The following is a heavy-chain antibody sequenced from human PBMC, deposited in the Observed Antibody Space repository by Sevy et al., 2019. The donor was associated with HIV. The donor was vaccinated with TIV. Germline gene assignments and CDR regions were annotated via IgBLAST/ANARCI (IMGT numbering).Heavy chain of an antibody. D-gene: IGHD6-6*01. Sequence: GGSLRLSCAASGFTFSDYYMSWIRQAPGKGLEWVSYISSSGSTIYYADSVKGRFTISRDNAKNSPYLQMNSLRAEDTAVYYCASDRPRSDSSSSGAFDLWGQGTMVTVSS. CDR2: ISSSGSTI. CDR1: GFTFSDYY. V-gene: IGHV3-11*01. CDR3: ASDRPRSDSSSSGAFDL. J-gene: IGHJ3*01.